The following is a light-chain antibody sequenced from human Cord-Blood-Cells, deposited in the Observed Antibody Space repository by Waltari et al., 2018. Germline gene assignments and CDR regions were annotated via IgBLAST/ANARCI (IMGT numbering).Light chain of an antibody. CDR2: EVS. V-gene: IGLV2-23*02. J-gene: IGLJ1*01. CDR1: SSDVGSYNL. Sequence: QSALTQPASVSGSPGQSITISCPGTSSDVGSYNLFSWYQQHPGQAPKLMIYEVSKRPSGVSNRFSGSKSGNTASLTISGLQAEDEADYYCCSYAGSSTLVFGTGTKVTVL. CDR3: CSYAGSSTLV.